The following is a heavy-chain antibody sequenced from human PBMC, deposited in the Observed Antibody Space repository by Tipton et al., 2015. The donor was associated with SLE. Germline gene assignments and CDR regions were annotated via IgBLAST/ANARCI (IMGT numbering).Heavy chain of an antibody. CDR1: GGSLSGYY. J-gene: IGHJ5*02. V-gene: IGHV4-34*01. Sequence: TLFLTCAVSGGSLSGYYWSWIRQPPGKGLEWLGEIYHSGTAKHNPSLKSRVTISVDTSKNQFSLRLSSVTAADTAVYYCARGRGGYREYGHIWFDPWGQGTLVSVSS. CDR2: IYHSGTA. CDR3: ARGRGGYREYGHIWFDP. D-gene: IGHD6-13*01.